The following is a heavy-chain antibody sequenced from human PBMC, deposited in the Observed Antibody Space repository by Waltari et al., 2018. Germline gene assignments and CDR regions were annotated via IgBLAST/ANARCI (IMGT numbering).Heavy chain of an antibody. V-gene: IGHV1-18*01. Sequence: QVQLVQPGVEVKKPGASLKVSCKASGYSVDSYGISWVRQAPGQGLEWMGWFNPDNGDGNYAQKFQGRVTMTTDASTTTARMELRSLGSDDTAVYYCARRSPYSGFDYWGQGTLVTVSS. J-gene: IGHJ4*02. CDR3: ARRSPYSGFDY. D-gene: IGHD2-15*01. CDR2: FNPDNGDG. CDR1: GYSVDSYG.